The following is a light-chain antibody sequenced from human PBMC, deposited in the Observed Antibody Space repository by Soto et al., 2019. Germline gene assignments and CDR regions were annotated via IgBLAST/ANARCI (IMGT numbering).Light chain of an antibody. CDR2: GAS. Sequence: EIVMTQSPATLSVSPGERATLSCRASQSVSSNLAWYQQNPGQAPRLLIYGASTRATGIPARFSGSGSGTEFTLTISSLQSEDFAGYYCQQYNNWPTWTVGQGTKVEIK. J-gene: IGKJ1*01. CDR1: QSVSSN. CDR3: QQYNNWPTWT. V-gene: IGKV3-15*01.